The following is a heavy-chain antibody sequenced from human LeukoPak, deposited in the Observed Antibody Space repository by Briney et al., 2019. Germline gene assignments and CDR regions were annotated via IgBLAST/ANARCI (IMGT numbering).Heavy chain of an antibody. CDR1: GFTFSNDW. Sequence: GGSLRLSCAASGFTFSNDWMSWVRQAPGKGLEWVGRIKSKADGGTTDYAAPVKGRFSISKEDSKNTLYLQMNSLKTEDTAVYYCTTDFTTGGMDVWGQGTTVTVSS. J-gene: IGHJ6*02. D-gene: IGHD1-1*01. CDR2: IKSKADGGTT. V-gene: IGHV3-15*01. CDR3: TTDFTTGGMDV.